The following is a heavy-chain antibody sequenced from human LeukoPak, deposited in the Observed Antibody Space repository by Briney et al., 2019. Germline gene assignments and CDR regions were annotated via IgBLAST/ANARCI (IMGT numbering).Heavy chain of an antibody. Sequence: PSETLSLTCAVYGGSFSGYYWSWIRQPPGKGLEWIGEINHSGSTNYNPSLKSRATISVDTSKNQFSLKLSSVTAADTAVYYCARTVAAHSSYDYWGQGTLVTVSS. CDR1: GGSFSGYY. CDR2: INHSGST. V-gene: IGHV4-34*01. D-gene: IGHD6-19*01. J-gene: IGHJ4*02. CDR3: ARTVAAHSSYDY.